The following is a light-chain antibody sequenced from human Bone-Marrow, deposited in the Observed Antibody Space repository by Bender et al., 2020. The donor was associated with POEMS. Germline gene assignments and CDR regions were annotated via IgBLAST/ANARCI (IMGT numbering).Light chain of an antibody. Sequence: QSVLTQPPSASGTPGQRVTISCSGSNSNIGTNAVNWYQQFPGPAPNLLLYSDNQRPSGVPDRFYAFKSGTSASLAISGLQSEDEADYYCEAWDAGLSGGVFGGGTKLTVL. CDR3: EAWDAGLSGGV. CDR2: SDN. CDR1: NSNIGTNA. V-gene: IGLV1-44*01. J-gene: IGLJ3*02.